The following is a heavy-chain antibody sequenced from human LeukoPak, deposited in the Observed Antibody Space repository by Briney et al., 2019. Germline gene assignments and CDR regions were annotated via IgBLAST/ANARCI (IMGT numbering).Heavy chain of an antibody. CDR1: GFTVSSNY. Sequence: GGSLRLSCAASGFTVSSNYMSWVRQAPGKGLEWVSAISGSGGSTYYADSVKGRFTISRDNSKNTLYLQMNSLRAEDTAVYYCAKGDWGSDYFDYWGQGTLVTVSS. CDR2: ISGSGGST. J-gene: IGHJ4*02. CDR3: AKGDWGSDYFDY. V-gene: IGHV3-23*01. D-gene: IGHD7-27*01.